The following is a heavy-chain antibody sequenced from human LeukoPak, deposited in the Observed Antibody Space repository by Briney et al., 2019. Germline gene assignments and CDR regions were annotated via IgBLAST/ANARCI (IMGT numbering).Heavy chain of an antibody. CDR2: IYYSGST. CDR1: GGSISSYY. CDR3: ARGRYSYGFDY. J-gene: IGHJ4*02. Sequence: SETLSLTCTVSGGSISSYYWSWIRQPPGKGLEWIGYIYYSGSTNYNPSLKSRVTISVDTSKNQFSLKLSSVTAADTAVYYCARGRYSYGFDYWGQGTLVTVSS. D-gene: IGHD5-18*01. V-gene: IGHV4-59*01.